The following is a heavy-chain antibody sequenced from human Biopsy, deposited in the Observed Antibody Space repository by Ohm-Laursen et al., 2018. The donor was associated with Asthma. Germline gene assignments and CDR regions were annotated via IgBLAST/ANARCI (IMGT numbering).Heavy chain of an antibody. CDR1: GGTFSSYA. CDR3: TRGYSGSDRIVYYYSGLEV. D-gene: IGHD5-12*01. CDR2: MNPNSGNT. J-gene: IGHJ6*02. Sequence: SVKVSCKASGGTFSSYAISWVRQAPGQGLEWMGWMNPNSGNTGYAQKFQGRVTMTRNTSISTAYMELSSLRSEDTAVYYCTRGYSGSDRIVYYYSGLEVWGQGTTVTVSS. V-gene: IGHV1-8*02.